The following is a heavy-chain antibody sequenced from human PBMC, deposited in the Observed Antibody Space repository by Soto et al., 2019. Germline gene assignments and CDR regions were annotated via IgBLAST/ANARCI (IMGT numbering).Heavy chain of an antibody. CDR1: GGSISSYY. J-gene: IGHJ6*02. CDR3: ARSLSGGSGSYYYAYYHRDV. V-gene: IGHV4-59*01. D-gene: IGHD3-10*01. CDR2: IYYSGST. Sequence: PSETLSLTCTVSGGSISSYYWSWIRQPPGKGLEWIGYIYYSGSTNYNPSLKSRVTISVDTSKNQFSLKLSSVTAADTAGYFCARSLSGGSGSYYYAYYHRDVWGQGTTVSV.